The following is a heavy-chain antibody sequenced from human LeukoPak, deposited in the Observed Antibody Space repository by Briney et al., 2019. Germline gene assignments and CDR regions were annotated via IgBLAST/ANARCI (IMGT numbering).Heavy chain of an antibody. V-gene: IGHV1-18*01. J-gene: IGHJ4*02. CDR2: ISAYNGNT. D-gene: IGHD2-15*01. CDR3: SRDHVVVAADLVDY. CDR1: GYTFTSYG. Sequence: ASVKFSCKASGYTFTSYGISWVRQAPGQGLEWMGWISAYNGNTNYAQKLQGRVTMTTDTSTSTAYMELRSLGSDDTAVYYCSRDHVVVAADLVDYWGQGTLVTVSS.